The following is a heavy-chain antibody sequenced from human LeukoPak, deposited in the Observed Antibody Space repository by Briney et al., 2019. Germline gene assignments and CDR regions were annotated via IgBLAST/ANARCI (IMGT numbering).Heavy chain of an antibody. J-gene: IGHJ4*02. Sequence: GGSLRLSCAASGFTLSSYSMNWVRQAPGKGLEWVSSISSSSSYIYYADSVKGRFTISRDNAKNSLYLQMNSLRAEDTAVYYCARDPPGSSPPLDYWGQGTLVTVSS. CDR2: ISSSSSYI. CDR1: GFTLSSYS. V-gene: IGHV3-21*01. CDR3: ARDPPGSSPPLDY. D-gene: IGHD6-6*01.